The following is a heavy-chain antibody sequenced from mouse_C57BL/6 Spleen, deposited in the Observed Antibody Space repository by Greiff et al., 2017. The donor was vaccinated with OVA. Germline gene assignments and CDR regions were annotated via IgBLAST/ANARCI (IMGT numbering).Heavy chain of an antibody. J-gene: IGHJ1*03. CDR3: ARLTTVVRYFDV. D-gene: IGHD1-1*01. V-gene: IGHV1-18*01. CDR1: GYTFTDYN. Sequence: EVQLQQSGPELVKPGASVKISCKASGYTFTDYNMDWVKQSHGKSLEWIGDINPNNGSTIYNQKFKGKATLTVDKSSSTAYMELRSLTSEDTAVYYCARLTTVVRYFDVWGTGTTVTVSS. CDR2: INPNNGST.